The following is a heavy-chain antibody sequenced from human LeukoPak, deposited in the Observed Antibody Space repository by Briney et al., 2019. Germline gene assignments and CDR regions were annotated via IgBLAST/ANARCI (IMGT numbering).Heavy chain of an antibody. Sequence: GGSLRLSCVVSGFTFSSYPMSWGRQAPGKGLEWVSVISESGDVTHYADSMKGRFTISRDNTKNTLNLQMNSLRDEDTAIYYCARDSSHYLGSSDYWGQGTLVTASS. CDR1: GFTFSSYP. J-gene: IGHJ4*02. V-gene: IGHV3-23*01. CDR2: ISESGDVT. CDR3: ARDSSHYLGSSDY. D-gene: IGHD6-6*01.